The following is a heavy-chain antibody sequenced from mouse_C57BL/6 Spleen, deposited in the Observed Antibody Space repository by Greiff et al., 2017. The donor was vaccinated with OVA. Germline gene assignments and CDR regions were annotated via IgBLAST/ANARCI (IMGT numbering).Heavy chain of an antibody. CDR3: ARYIKATPYYFDY. CDR1: GFTFTDYY. D-gene: IGHD3-2*02. CDR2: IRNKANGYTT. Sequence: EVQVVESGGGLVQPGGSLSLSCAASGFTFTDYYMSWVRQPPGKALEWLGFIRNKANGYTTEYSASVKGRFTISRDNSQSILYLQMNALRAEDSATYYCARYIKATPYYFDYWGQGTTLTVSS. V-gene: IGHV7-3*01. J-gene: IGHJ2*01.